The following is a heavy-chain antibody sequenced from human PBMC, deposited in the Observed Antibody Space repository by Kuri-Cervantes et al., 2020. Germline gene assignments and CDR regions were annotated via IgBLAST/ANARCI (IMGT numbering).Heavy chain of an antibody. CDR2: ISAYNGNT. J-gene: IGHJ6*02. D-gene: IGHD3-22*01. Sequence: ASVKVSCKASGYTFTSYGISWVRQAPGQGLEWMGWISAYNGNTNYAQKLQGRVTMTTDTSTSTAYMELRRLRSDDTAVYYCARGYYYDSSGYAYYYYGMDVWGQGTTVTVSS. CDR1: GYTFTSYG. CDR3: ARGYYYDSSGYAYYYYGMDV. V-gene: IGHV1-18*01.